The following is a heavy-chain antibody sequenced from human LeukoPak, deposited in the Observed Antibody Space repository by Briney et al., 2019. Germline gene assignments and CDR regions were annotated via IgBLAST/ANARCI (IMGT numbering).Heavy chain of an antibody. V-gene: IGHV3-74*01. CDR2: INGDGSIT. J-gene: IGHJ6*02. CDR1: VFPFCSYW. CDR3: ASDSPYYGMDV. Sequence: QTGGSLRLSCAASVFPFCSYWMHWVRHAPWKGLLWVARINGDGSITAYADSVKGRFTISRDNAENTLYLQMNSLRVEDTAVYHCASDSPYYGMDVWGQGTTVTVSS.